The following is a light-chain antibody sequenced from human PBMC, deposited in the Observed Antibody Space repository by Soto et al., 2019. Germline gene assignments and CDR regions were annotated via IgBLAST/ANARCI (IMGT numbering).Light chain of an antibody. CDR2: DAS. CDR3: HHRSNWPPLT. Sequence: EIVLTQSPATLSLSPGERATLSCRASHSVGGYLDWYQQKPGQAPRLLIYDASDRASGIPARFSGSGSGTDFTLTISSREPEDLAVYYCHHRSNWPPLTFGGGTKVEIK. J-gene: IGKJ4*01. V-gene: IGKV3-11*01. CDR1: HSVGGY.